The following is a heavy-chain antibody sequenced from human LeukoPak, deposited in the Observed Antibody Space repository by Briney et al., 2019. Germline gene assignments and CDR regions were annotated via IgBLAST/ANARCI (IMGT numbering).Heavy chain of an antibody. V-gene: IGHV3-30-3*01. Sequence: QVQLVESGGGVVQPGRSLRLSCAASGFTFSSYAMHWVRQAPGKGPEWVAVISYDGSNKYYADSVKGRFTISRDNSKNTLYLQMNSLRAEDTAVYYCARDRFTYSSGWYIFDYWGQGTLVTVSS. CDR1: GFTFSSYA. D-gene: IGHD6-19*01. J-gene: IGHJ4*02. CDR2: ISYDGSNK. CDR3: ARDRFTYSSGWYIFDY.